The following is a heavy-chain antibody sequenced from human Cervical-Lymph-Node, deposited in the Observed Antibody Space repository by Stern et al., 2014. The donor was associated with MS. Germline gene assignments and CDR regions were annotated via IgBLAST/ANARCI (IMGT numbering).Heavy chain of an antibody. CDR3: ARRGMDV. V-gene: IGHV5-51*01. J-gene: IGHJ6*02. CDR2: IYPDDSDT. Sequence: VQLVQSGAEVKKPVESLTISCKGFGYSFNIYWIAWVRQRPGKGLEWMGIIYPDDSDTGYSPSFQGQVTFSVDKSISTAYLQWSSLKPSDTATYFCARRGMDVWGQGTSVTVSS. CDR1: GYSFNIYW.